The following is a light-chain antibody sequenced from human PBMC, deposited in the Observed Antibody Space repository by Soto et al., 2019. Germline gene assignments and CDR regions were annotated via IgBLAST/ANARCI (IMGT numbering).Light chain of an antibody. CDR1: QSVLYSSNNKNY. J-gene: IGKJ2*01. Sequence: DTVMTQSPDSLAVSLGERATINCKSSQSVLYSSNNKNYLAWYQQKPGQPPKLLIYWASTRESGVPERFSGSRSGTDFTLTISSLQAEDVALYYCQQYYSTPPTFGQGTKLEIK. V-gene: IGKV4-1*01. CDR2: WAS. CDR3: QQYYSTPPT.